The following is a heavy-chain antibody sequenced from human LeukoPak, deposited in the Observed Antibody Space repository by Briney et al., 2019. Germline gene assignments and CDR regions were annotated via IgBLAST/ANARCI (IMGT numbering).Heavy chain of an antibody. V-gene: IGHV4-39*07. Sequence: SETLSLTCTVSGGSISSGSYYWGWIRQPPGKGLEWIGSIYHSGSTYYNPSLKSRVTISVDTSKNQFSLKLSSVTAADTAVYYCARSVGYCSGGSCDEGYWGQGTLVTVSS. J-gene: IGHJ4*02. CDR3: ARSVGYCSGGSCDEGY. CDR1: GGSISSGSYY. D-gene: IGHD2-15*01. CDR2: IYHSGST.